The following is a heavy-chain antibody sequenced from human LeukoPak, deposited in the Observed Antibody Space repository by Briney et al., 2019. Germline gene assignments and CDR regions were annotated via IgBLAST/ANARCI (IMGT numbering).Heavy chain of an antibody. D-gene: IGHD3-10*01. J-gene: IGHJ4*02. Sequence: ASVKVSCKASGYTFTSYGIIWVRQPPGQGLEWMGWISAYNCNTNYAQKLQGRVTMTTDTSTSTAYMELRSLRSDDTAVYYCARSYGGAPRPLIDYWGQGTLVTVSS. CDR2: ISAYNCNT. V-gene: IGHV1-18*01. CDR3: ARSYGGAPRPLIDY. CDR1: GYTFTSYG.